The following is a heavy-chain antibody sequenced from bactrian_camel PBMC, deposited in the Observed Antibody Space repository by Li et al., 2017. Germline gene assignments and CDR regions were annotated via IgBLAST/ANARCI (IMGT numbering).Heavy chain of an antibody. Sequence: VQLVESGGGSVQVGGFLRLSCTASGYTYSSYCMAWFRLAPGKDREGIAAIEADGTYHYDSSNDVEGRFTISRDSARSTLYLQMNSLKPEDTAMYYCATKECYEGLRCHYPTWTQGTQVTVS. V-gene: IGHV3S1*01. CDR1: GYTYSSYC. J-gene: IGHJ4*01. CDR2: IEADGTYH. D-gene: IGHD3*01.